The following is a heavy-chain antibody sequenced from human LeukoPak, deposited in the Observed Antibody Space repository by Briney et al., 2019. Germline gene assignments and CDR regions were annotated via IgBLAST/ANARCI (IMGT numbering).Heavy chain of an antibody. CDR1: GGSISSYY. CDR3: ARPTTVTTWDDAFDI. V-gene: IGHV4-4*07. D-gene: IGHD4-17*01. Sequence: PSETLSLTCTVSGGSISSYYWSWIRQPAGKGLEWIGRIYTSGSTNYNPSLKSRVTMSVDTSKNQFSLKLSSVTAADTAVYYCARPTTVTTWDDAFDIWGQGTTVTVSS. J-gene: IGHJ3*02. CDR2: IYTSGST.